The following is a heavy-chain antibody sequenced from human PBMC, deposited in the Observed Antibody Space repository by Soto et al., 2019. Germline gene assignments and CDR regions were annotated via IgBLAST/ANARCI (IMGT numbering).Heavy chain of an antibody. CDR3: ARGGRPLWQLMNQGHYYYYGMDV. CDR1: GGTFSSYA. CDR2: IIPIFGTA. J-gene: IGHJ6*02. V-gene: IGHV1-69*01. Sequence: QVQLVQSGAEVKKPGSSVKVSCKASGGTFSSYAISWVRQAPGQGLEWMGGIIPIFGTANYAQKFQGRVTITADESTSTAYMELSSLRSEDTAVYYCARGGRPLWQLMNQGHYYYYGMDVWGQGTTVTVSS. D-gene: IGHD6-6*01.